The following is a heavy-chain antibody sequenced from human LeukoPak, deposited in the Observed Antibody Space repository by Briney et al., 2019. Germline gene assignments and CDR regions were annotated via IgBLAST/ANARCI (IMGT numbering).Heavy chain of an antibody. Sequence: GGSLRLSCAASGFTFSNAWMSWVRQTPGKGLEWVSYISSSGSTIYYADSVKGRFTISRDNAKNSLYLQMNSLRAEDTAVYYCARDNPPPYDSRPRGWFDPWGQGTLVTVSS. CDR3: ARDNPPPYDSRPRGWFDP. J-gene: IGHJ5*02. CDR2: ISSSGSTI. D-gene: IGHD3-22*01. V-gene: IGHV3-11*01. CDR1: GFTFSNAW.